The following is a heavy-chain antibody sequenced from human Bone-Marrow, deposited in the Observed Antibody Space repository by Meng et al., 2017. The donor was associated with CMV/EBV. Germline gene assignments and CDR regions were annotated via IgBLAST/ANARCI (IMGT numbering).Heavy chain of an antibody. D-gene: IGHD4-23*01. CDR2: ISYDGINK. CDR1: GFTFSSYT. Sequence: GGSLRLSCAASGFTFSSYTMHWVRQAPGKGLEWVAIISYDGINKFYADSVKGRFTISRDNAKNSLYLQMNSLRAEDTAVYYCARDRSDYGGNSWGQGTLVTVSS. V-gene: IGHV3-30*04. J-gene: IGHJ4*02. CDR3: ARDRSDYGGNS.